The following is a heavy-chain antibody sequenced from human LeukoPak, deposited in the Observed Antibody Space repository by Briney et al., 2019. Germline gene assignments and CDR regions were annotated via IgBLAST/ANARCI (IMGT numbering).Heavy chain of an antibody. V-gene: IGHV3-30-3*01. D-gene: IGHD3-10*01. J-gene: IGHJ4*02. Sequence: GRSLRLSCAPSGFTFRSFAMQWVRQAPGKGLEWVAVISYDAGSNQYYSDSVEGRFTISKDNSKNTMYLQMNSLRVEDTAVYYCVKERPEDYYGSGSYFDLWGQGPRLTVSS. CDR2: ISYDAGSNQ. CDR3: VKERPEDYYGSGSYFDL. CDR1: GFTFRSFA.